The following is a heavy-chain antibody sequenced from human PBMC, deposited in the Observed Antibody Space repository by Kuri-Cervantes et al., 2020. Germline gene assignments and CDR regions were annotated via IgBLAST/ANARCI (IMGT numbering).Heavy chain of an antibody. D-gene: IGHD4-23*01. Sequence: GESLKISCAASGFTFSSHVMSWVRQAPGKGLEWVSAITGSGEATSYAASVKGRFTISRDNSKNTLFLQLNSLRADDAAVYYCAKSGSTVITFDYWGQGTLVTVSS. J-gene: IGHJ4*02. CDR1: GFTFSSHV. CDR3: AKSGSTVITFDY. CDR2: ITGSGEAT. V-gene: IGHV3-23*01.